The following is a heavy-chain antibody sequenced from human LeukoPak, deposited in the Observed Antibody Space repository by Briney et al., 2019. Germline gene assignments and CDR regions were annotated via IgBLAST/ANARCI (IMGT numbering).Heavy chain of an antibody. D-gene: IGHD3-10*01. CDR1: GFTFSSYS. Sequence: GGSLRLSCAASGFTFSSYSMNWVRQAPGKGLEWVSSISSSGSTIYYADSVKGRFTISRDNAKNSLYLQMNSLRAEDTAVYYCTRAYYFGSGSYKFPFDYWGQGTLVTVSS. J-gene: IGHJ4*02. CDR3: TRAYYFGSGSYKFPFDY. V-gene: IGHV3-48*04. CDR2: ISSSGSTI.